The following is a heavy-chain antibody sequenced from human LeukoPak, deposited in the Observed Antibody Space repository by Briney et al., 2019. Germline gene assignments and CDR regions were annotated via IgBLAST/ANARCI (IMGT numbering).Heavy chain of an antibody. Sequence: GGSLRLSCAASGFTLSSYWMSWVRQAPGKGGEGGANIKQEGSEKYYVDSVKGRFTISRDNAKNSLYLQMNSLRAEDTAVYYCARRQFNWGSAFDIWGQGTMVTVSS. J-gene: IGHJ3*02. V-gene: IGHV3-7*01. CDR2: IKQEGSEK. D-gene: IGHD7-27*01. CDR3: ARRQFNWGSAFDI. CDR1: GFTLSSYW.